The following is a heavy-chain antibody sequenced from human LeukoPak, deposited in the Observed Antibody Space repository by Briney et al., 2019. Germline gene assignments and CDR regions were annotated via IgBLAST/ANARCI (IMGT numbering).Heavy chain of an antibody. D-gene: IGHD3-3*01. Sequence: PSETLSLPCTVSLDSTTSNFWLSVRQPPGKGLEWIGEIHRSGSPNYNPSLQSRVTISIDRSRNQIALELSSVTAADTAGYYCATEIVGGINPVDYWGQGTLVTVSS. CDR1: LDSTTSNF. CDR3: ATEIVGGINPVDY. V-gene: IGHV4/OR15-8*01. J-gene: IGHJ4*02. CDR2: IHRSGSP.